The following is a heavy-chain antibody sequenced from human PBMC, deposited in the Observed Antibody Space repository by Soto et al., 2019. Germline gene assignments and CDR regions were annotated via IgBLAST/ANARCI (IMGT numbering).Heavy chain of an antibody. CDR1: GGSISSYY. CDR3: ASSHCSGGSCYSGYYYYYGMDV. Sequence: PSETLSLTCTVSGGSISSYYWSWIRQPPGKGLEWIGYIYYSGSTNYNPSLKSRVTISVDTSKNQFSLKLSSVTAADTAVYYCASSHCSGGSCYSGYYYYYGMDVWGKGTTVTVSS. D-gene: IGHD2-15*01. V-gene: IGHV4-59*01. J-gene: IGHJ6*04. CDR2: IYYSGST.